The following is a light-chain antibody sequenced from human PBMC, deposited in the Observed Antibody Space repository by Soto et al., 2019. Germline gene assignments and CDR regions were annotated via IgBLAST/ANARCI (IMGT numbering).Light chain of an antibody. J-gene: IGLJ1*01. CDR1: SSNIGAGYD. CDR3: QSYDSTLRARYV. CDR2: GNI. Sequence: QSVLTQPPSVSGAPGQRVTISCTGSSSNIGAGYDVHWYQQRPGTAPKLLTFGNINRPSGVPDRFSGSKSGTSASLAITGLQAEDEGDYYCQSYDSTLRARYVFGTGTKVTV. V-gene: IGLV1-40*01.